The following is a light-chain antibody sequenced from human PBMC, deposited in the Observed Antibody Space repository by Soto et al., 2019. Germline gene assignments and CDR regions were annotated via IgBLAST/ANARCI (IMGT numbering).Light chain of an antibody. CDR1: QSLLHITGETF. V-gene: IGKV2D-29*02. CDR2: EVS. Sequence: DVVMTQTPLSLSVAPVQAASICCKSSQSLLHITGETFLFWYLQKPGQSPQLLIYEVSTRVSGVPDRFSGSGSGTDFTLEISRVETDDVGIYYCMQSTQLPPTFGQGTRLEIK. CDR3: MQSTQLPPT. J-gene: IGKJ5*01.